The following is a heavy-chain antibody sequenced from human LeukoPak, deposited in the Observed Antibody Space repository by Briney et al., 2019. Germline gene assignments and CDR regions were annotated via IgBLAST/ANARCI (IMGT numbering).Heavy chain of an antibody. J-gene: IGHJ5*02. CDR2: IYYSGST. Sequence: PSETLSLTCTVSGDSISSYYWSWIRQPPGKGLEWIRYIYYSGSTKYNPSLKSRVTISVDTSKNQFSLKLTSVTAADTAVYYCATGSGSLNLIDPWGQGDLVTVSS. CDR1: GDSISSYY. D-gene: IGHD3-10*01. V-gene: IGHV4-59*01. CDR3: ATGSGSLNLIDP.